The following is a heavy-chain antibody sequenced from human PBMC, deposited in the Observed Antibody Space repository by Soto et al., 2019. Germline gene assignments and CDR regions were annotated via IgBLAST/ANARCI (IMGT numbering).Heavy chain of an antibody. CDR1: GYTFSNYG. CDR3: ARVVPGAEAWFGP. J-gene: IGHJ5*02. D-gene: IGHD2-2*01. V-gene: IGHV1-18*01. CDR2: ISLYSDGT. Sequence: GGSGKGYFNTSGYTFSNYGMTLVRQAPGQPLEWLGWISLYSDGTNYAHKFQGRVSMTTDTSTTTAYMELRSLRSEDTAVYYCARVVPGAEAWFGPWGQGTMVTVSS.